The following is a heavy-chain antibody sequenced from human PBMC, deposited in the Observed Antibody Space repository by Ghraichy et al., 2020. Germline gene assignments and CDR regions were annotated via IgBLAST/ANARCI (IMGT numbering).Heavy chain of an antibody. V-gene: IGHV3-7*04. D-gene: IGHD6-25*01. J-gene: IGHJ4*02. CDR3: VRDDGQRPLDY. CDR1: EFPFSTFW. Sequence: LSLTCAASEFPFSTFWMTWVRLSPGRGPEWVAQIKGDGSENYYVDSVRGRFTISRDNTKNSLYLQMNSLRVEDTAVYYCVRDDGQRPLDYWGQGTLVTVSS. CDR2: IKGDGSEN.